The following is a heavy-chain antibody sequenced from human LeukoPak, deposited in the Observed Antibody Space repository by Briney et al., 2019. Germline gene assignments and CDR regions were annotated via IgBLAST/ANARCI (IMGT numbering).Heavy chain of an antibody. V-gene: IGHV1-18*01. CDR2: ISAYNGNT. CDR3: ARVPFGAVSKDYYYYMDV. CDR1: GYTFTSYG. J-gene: IGHJ6*03. Sequence: ASVKVSCKASGYTFTSYGISWVRQAPGQGLEWMGWISAYNGNTNYAQKLQGRVTMTTDTSTSTAYMELRSLRSDDTAVYYCARVPFGAVSKDYYYYMDVWGKGTTVTVSS. D-gene: IGHD3-3*01.